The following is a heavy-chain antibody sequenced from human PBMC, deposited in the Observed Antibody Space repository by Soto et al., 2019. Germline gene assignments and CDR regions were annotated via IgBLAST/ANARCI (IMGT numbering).Heavy chain of an antibody. CDR3: ARGYYGSGSYSVRWYFDL. CDR2: ISPIFGTA. J-gene: IGHJ2*01. Sequence: QVQLVQSGAEMKKPGSSVKVSCKASGGTFSSYAISWVRQAPGQGLEWMGGISPIFGTANYALKFQGRVTITADESTSTAYMELSSLRSEDTAVYYCARGYYGSGSYSVRWYFDLWGRGTLVTVSS. V-gene: IGHV1-69*12. CDR1: GGTFSSYA. D-gene: IGHD3-10*01.